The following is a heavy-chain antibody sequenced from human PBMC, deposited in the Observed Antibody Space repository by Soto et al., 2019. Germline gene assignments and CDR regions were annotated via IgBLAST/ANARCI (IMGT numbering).Heavy chain of an antibody. CDR1: GYTFTSYG. Sequence: ASVKVSCKASGYTFTSYGISWVRQAPGQGLEWMGWISAYNGNTNYAQKLQGRVTMTTDTSTSTAYMELRSLRPDDTAVYYCARDGLLTGTKGYYYYCGMDVCGQGTTVTVYS. CDR3: ARDGLLTGTKGYYYYCGMDV. CDR2: ISAYNGNT. J-gene: IGHJ6*02. D-gene: IGHD1-7*01. V-gene: IGHV1-18*01.